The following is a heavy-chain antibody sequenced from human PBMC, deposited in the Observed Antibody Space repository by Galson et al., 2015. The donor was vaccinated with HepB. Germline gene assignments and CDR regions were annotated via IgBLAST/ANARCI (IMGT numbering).Heavy chain of an antibody. CDR2: IKQDGSEK. J-gene: IGHJ6*02. Sequence: SLRLSCAASGFTFSSYWMTWVRQAPGKGLEWVANIKQDGSEKYYVDSVKGRFTISRDNAKNSLYLQMNSLRAEDTAVYYCARAPMRSSWFSADGMDVWGQGTTVTVSS. D-gene: IGHD6-13*01. V-gene: IGHV3-7*03. CDR1: GFTFSSYW. CDR3: ARAPMRSSWFSADGMDV.